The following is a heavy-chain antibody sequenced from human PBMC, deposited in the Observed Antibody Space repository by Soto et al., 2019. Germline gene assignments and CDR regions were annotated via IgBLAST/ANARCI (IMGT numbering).Heavy chain of an antibody. Sequence: PSQTLSLTCAISGYSVSSNSAAWNWIRQSPSRGLEWLGRAYYRSKWYNDYAVPVKSRITINPDTTKNQISLQVNSVAPEDTAVYYCARESAGTYYFDYWGQGTMVTVSS. D-gene: IGHD6-19*01. CDR1: GYSVSSNSAA. V-gene: IGHV6-1*01. CDR3: ARESAGTYYFDY. CDR2: AYYRSKWYN. J-gene: IGHJ4*02.